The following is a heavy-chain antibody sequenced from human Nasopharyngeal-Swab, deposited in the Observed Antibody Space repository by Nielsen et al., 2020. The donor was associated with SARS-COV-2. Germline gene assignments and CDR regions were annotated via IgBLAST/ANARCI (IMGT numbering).Heavy chain of an antibody. CDR2: LSWNGNIR. CDR1: GFTFAAYA. Sequence: GGSLRLSCETSGFTFAAYAMYWVRQAPGKGLEWVSGLSWNGNIRGPADSLEGRFTISRDNAKSSLYLQMNSLRVEDTALYYCARENNWEALRYVDLWGRGTLVTVSS. V-gene: IGHV3-9*01. CDR3: ARENNWEALRYVDL. D-gene: IGHD1-20*01. J-gene: IGHJ2*01.